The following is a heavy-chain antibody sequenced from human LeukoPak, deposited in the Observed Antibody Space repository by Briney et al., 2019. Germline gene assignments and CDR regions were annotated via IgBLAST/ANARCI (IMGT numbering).Heavy chain of an antibody. CDR1: GGSFSGYY. Sequence: PSETLSLTCAVYGGSFSGYYWSWIRQPPGKGLEWIGEINHSGSTNYNPSLKSRVTISVDTSKNQFSLKLSSVTAADTAVYYCARVPFYYYGSGSYYIDCWGQGTLVTVSS. D-gene: IGHD3-10*01. J-gene: IGHJ4*02. CDR3: ARVPFYYYGSGSYYIDC. V-gene: IGHV4-34*01. CDR2: INHSGST.